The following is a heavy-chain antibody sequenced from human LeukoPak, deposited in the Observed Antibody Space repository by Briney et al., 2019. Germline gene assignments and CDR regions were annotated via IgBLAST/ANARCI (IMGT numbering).Heavy chain of an antibody. Sequence: PGGSLRLSCAASGFTFSSYAMSWVRQAPGKWLEWVSAISGSGGSTYYADSVKGRFTISRDNSKNTLYLQMNSLRAEDTAVYYCAKSARYCSSTSCSTGGDYWGQGTLVTVSS. D-gene: IGHD2-2*01. CDR1: GFTFSSYA. V-gene: IGHV3-23*01. CDR3: AKSARYCSSTSCSTGGDY. J-gene: IGHJ4*02. CDR2: ISGSGGST.